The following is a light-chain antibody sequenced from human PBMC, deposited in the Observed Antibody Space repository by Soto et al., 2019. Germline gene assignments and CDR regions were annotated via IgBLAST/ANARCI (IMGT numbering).Light chain of an antibody. Sequence: DIQMTQSPSTLSVSVGDGDTITCRACQTISNWLAWYQRKPGKAPDLLIYKASSLEIGVPSRFSGSGSGTEFTLTISSLQPDDFAPYYCQQYNSYPYTFGQGTKLEIK. CDR2: KAS. CDR3: QQYNSYPYT. CDR1: QTISNW. V-gene: IGKV1-5*03. J-gene: IGKJ2*01.